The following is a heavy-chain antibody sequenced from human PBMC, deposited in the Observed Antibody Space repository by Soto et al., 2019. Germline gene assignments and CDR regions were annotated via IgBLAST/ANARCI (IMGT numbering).Heavy chain of an antibody. V-gene: IGHV1-69*01. CDR3: ARGLNYYGSGSPNWYFDL. J-gene: IGHJ2*01. D-gene: IGHD3-10*01. CDR1: GGTFSSYA. Sequence: QVQLVQSGAEVKKPGSSVKVSCKASGGTFSSYAMSWVRQAPGQGLEWMGGIIPIFGTANYAQKFQGRVTITADESTSTAYMELSSLRSEDTAVYYCARGLNYYGSGSPNWYFDLWGRGTLVTVSS. CDR2: IIPIFGTA.